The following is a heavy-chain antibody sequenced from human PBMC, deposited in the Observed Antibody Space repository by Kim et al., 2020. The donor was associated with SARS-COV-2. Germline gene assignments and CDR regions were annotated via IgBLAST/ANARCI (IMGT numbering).Heavy chain of an antibody. CDR2: ISSSGSTI. D-gene: IGHD6-13*01. CDR3: ARDPYSSRYNYYGMDV. V-gene: IGHV3-48*03. Sequence: GGSLRLSCAASGFTFSSYEMNWVRQAPGKGLDWVAYISSSGSTIYYADSVKGRFTISRDNAKNSLYLQMNILRAEDTAVYYCARDPYSSRYNYYGMDVWGQGTTVTVSS. CDR1: GFTFSSYE. J-gene: IGHJ6*02.